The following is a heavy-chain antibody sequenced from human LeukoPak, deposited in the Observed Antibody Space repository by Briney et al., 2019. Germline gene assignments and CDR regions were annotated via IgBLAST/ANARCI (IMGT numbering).Heavy chain of an antibody. CDR2: IKEDGTVK. CDR1: RFTFSTSW. V-gene: IGHV3-7*01. J-gene: IGHJ3*02. CDR3: ARDWGYNAFDI. D-gene: IGHD5-12*01. Sequence: GGSLRLSCAASRFTFSTSWMTWVRQAPGKGLEWVANIKEDGTVKNYVDSVKGRFTISRDNAKNSLYLQMTSLRAEDTAVYYCARDWGYNAFDIWGQGTMVTVSS.